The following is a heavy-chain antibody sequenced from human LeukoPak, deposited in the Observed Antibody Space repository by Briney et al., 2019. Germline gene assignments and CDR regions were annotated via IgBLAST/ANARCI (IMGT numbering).Heavy chain of an antibody. D-gene: IGHD1-7*01. V-gene: IGHV4-4*07. CDR1: AGSISSYY. J-gene: IGHJ5*02. Sequence: PSETLSLTCTVSAGSISSYYWSWIRQPAGKGLEWIGRIYTSGSTNYNPSLKSRVTISVDKSKNQLSLKLSSVTAADTAVYYCARGLMGTTGEQNWFDPWGQGTLVTVSS. CDR2: IYTSGST. CDR3: ARGLMGTTGEQNWFDP.